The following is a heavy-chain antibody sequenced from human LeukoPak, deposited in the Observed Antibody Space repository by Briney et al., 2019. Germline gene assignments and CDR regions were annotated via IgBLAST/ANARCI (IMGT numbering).Heavy chain of an antibody. Sequence: GVSLRLSCVAPGFTFILYVMPWVRQAPGKGLEWVSAIIGGERNTYHAACVNGRFTISRDNSNNSLYLHMSSQRPEDSAIYFCAISLRSVVVFRPLDLWGQGALVSVSS. CDR3: AISLRSVVVFRPLDL. J-gene: IGHJ4*02. CDR2: IIGGERNT. D-gene: IGHD3-22*01. V-gene: IGHV3-23*01. CDR1: GFTFILYV.